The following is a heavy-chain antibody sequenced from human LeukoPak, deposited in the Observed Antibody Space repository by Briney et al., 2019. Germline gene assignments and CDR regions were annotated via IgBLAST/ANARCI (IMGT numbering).Heavy chain of an antibody. D-gene: IGHD5-24*01. CDR1: GFTFRTYD. Sequence: GGSLRLSCTASGFTFRTYDMHWVRQPTGKGLEWVSAIGTIGDTYYAGSVKGRFTISREDAKNSLYLQMNNLRAGDTAVYYCVRETVATGSNYLAPLDIWGQGTMVTVSS. CDR2: IGTIGDT. J-gene: IGHJ3*02. CDR3: VRETVATGSNYLAPLDI. V-gene: IGHV3-13*01.